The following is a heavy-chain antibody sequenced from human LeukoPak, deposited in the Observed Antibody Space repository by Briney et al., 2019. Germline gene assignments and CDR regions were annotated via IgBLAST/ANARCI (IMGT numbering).Heavy chain of an antibody. V-gene: IGHV3-9*01. J-gene: IGHJ4*02. Sequence: GGSPRLSCAASGFTFDDFAMHWVRQAPGKGLEWVSGISSKSDRIAYADSVKGRFTISRDTAKNSLFLQMNSLRAEDTALYYCARGGGSYYWGQGTLVTVSS. CDR3: ARGGGSYY. D-gene: IGHD1-26*01. CDR1: GFTFDDFA. CDR2: ISSKSDRI.